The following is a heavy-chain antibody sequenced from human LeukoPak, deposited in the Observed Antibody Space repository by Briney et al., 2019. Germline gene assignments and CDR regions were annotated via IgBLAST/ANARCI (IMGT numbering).Heavy chain of an antibody. CDR2: ISGSGGST. J-gene: IGHJ4*02. V-gene: IGHV3-23*01. CDR1: GFTFSSYA. D-gene: IGHD3-16*02. CDR3: AKDLPWSPSKDYDYVWGSYRYGPY. Sequence: GGSLRLSCAASGFTFSSYAMSWVRQAPGKGLEWVSSISGSGGSTYYADSVKGRFTISTDNSKNALYLQMNSLRAEDTAVYYCAKDLPWSPSKDYDYVWGSYRYGPYWGQGTVVSVSS.